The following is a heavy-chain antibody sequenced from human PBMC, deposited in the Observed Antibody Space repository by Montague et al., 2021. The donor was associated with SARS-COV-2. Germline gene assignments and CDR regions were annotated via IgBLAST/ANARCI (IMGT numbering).Heavy chain of an antibody. CDR2: ISDSGST. J-gene: IGHJ4*02. Sequence: SETLSLTCTVSGGSLNNYFWSWIQQPPGKGLEWVGYISDSGSTKYNPSLQSRVTISVDTARNQFSLKLLSVTAADTAFYYCARVDSSGPGEYWGQGILVSVSS. V-gene: IGHV4-59*08. CDR3: ARVDSSGPGEY. CDR1: GGSLNNYF. D-gene: IGHD3-22*01.